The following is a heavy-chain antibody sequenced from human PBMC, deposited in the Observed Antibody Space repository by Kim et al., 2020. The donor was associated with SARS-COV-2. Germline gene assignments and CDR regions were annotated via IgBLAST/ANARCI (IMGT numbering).Heavy chain of an antibody. Sequence: SETLSLTCTVSGGSISSSSYYWGWIRQPPGKGLEWIGSIYYSGSTYYNPSLKSRITISEDTSKNQFSLKLSSVTAADTAVYYCARQYSSGWYTRGNDAFDIWGRGTMVTVSS. J-gene: IGHJ3*02. CDR2: IYYSGST. V-gene: IGHV4-39*01. D-gene: IGHD6-19*01. CDR1: GGSISSSSYY. CDR3: ARQYSSGWYTRGNDAFDI.